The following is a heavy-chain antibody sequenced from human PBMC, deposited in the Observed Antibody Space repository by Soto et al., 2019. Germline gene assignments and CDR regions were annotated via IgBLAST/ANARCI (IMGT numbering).Heavy chain of an antibody. J-gene: IGHJ3*01. CDR2: IFSNDEK. Sequence: QVTLKESGPVLVKPTETLTLTCTVSGFSLSNARMGVSWIRQPPGKALEWLAHIFSNDEKSYSTSLKSRLTISQEPPKSPVGPTMTHLEPVEPAPNFCAITPEYNWDYRDSFGFWGQGTMVTVSS. CDR3: AITPEYNWDYRDSFGF. D-gene: IGHD1-7*01. V-gene: IGHV2-26*01. CDR1: GFSLSNARMG.